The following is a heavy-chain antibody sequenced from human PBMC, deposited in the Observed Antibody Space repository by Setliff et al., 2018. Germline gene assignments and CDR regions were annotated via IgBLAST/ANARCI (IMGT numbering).Heavy chain of an antibody. Sequence: ASETLSLTCTVSGGSISSSSYYWGWIRQPPGKGLEWIGSIYYSGSTYYNPSLKSRVTISVDTSKNQFSLKLNSVTAADTAVYYCARHVVQYDFWSGYYGDYYYYMDVWGKGTTVTVSS. CDR1: GGSISSSSYY. J-gene: IGHJ6*03. D-gene: IGHD3-3*01. CDR3: ARHVVQYDFWSGYYGDYYYYMDV. CDR2: IYYSGST. V-gene: IGHV4-39*01.